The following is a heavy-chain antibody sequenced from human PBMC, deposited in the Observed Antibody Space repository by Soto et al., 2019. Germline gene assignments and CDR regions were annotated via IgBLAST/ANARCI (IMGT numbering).Heavy chain of an antibody. CDR3: ARDGAGWERSWFDP. V-gene: IGHV3-11*01. D-gene: IGHD1-26*01. Sequence: GGSLRLSCAASGFTFSDYYMSWIRQAPGKGLEWVSYISSSGSTIYYADSVKGRFTISRDNAKNSLYLQMNSLRAEDTAVYYGARDGAGWERSWFDPWGQGTLVTVSS. J-gene: IGHJ5*02. CDR2: ISSSGSTI. CDR1: GFTFSDYY.